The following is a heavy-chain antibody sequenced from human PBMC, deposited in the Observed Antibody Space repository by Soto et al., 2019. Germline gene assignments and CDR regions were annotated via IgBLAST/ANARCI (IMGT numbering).Heavy chain of an antibody. CDR1: GYSFTSYW. CDR3: ARHGIHGGTYYYYYYYMDV. D-gene: IGHD1-7*01. V-gene: IGHV5-51*01. CDR2: IYPGDSDT. Sequence: GESLKISCKGSGYSFTSYWIGWVRQMPGKGLEWMGIIYPGDSDTRYSPSFQGQVTISADKSISTAYLQWSSLKASDTAMYYCARHGIHGGTYYYYYYYMDVWGKGTTVTVSS. J-gene: IGHJ6*03.